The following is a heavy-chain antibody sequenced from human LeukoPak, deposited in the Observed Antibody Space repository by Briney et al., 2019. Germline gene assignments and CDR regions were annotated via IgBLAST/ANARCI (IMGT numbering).Heavy chain of an antibody. J-gene: IGHJ4*02. Sequence: SETLSLPCTVSGGSFSPYYWSWIRQTPGKGLEWIGYILYSGTTTTYTPSLKSRVTISVDTSKNQFSLKLSSVTAADTAVYYCARVGAWTDLVYGGQGTRVSVSS. CDR3: ARVGAWTDLVY. V-gene: IGHV4-59*01. CDR2: ILYSGTT. D-gene: IGHD1-1*01. CDR1: GGSFSPYY.